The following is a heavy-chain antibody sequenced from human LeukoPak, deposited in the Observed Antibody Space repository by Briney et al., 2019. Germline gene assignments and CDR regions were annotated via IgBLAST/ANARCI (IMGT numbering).Heavy chain of an antibody. V-gene: IGHV4-39*01. CDR2: IYYSGST. CDR3: ARRTPYDVLTGYYNFDY. Sequence: SETLSLTCTVSGGSISSSSYYGGWLRQPPGRGLGWLGNIYYSGSTYYNPSLERRVNISVNTSKNQFSLKLTSVPAADTALYYCARRTPYDVLTGYYNFDYWGQGTLVTVSS. D-gene: IGHD3-9*01. CDR1: GGSISSSSYY. J-gene: IGHJ4*02.